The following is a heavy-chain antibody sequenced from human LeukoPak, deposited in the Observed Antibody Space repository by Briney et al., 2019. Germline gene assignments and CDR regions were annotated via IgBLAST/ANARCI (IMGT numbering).Heavy chain of an antibody. J-gene: IGHJ5*02. CDR2: ISGSTYRT. Sequence: GGSLRLSCAASGFTFNSYAMSWVRQAPGKGLEWVAGISGSTYRTYYADYVKGRFTISRDNSKNTLYLQMNGLRAEDTAVYYCARDPDDYGDYVPWGQGTLVTVSS. CDR3: ARDPDDYGDYVP. V-gene: IGHV3-23*01. CDR1: GFTFNSYA. D-gene: IGHD4-17*01.